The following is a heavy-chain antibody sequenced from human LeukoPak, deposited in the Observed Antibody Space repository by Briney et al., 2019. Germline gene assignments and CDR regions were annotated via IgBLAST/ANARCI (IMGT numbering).Heavy chain of an antibody. Sequence: SETLSLTCAVYGGSFSGYYWSWIRQPPGKGLEWIGEINHSGSTNYNPSPKSRVAISVDTSKNQFSLKLSSVTAADTAVYYCARWGGIILTGYYDYWGQGTLVTVSS. V-gene: IGHV4-34*01. D-gene: IGHD3-9*01. CDR2: INHSGST. CDR1: GGSFSGYY. CDR3: ARWGGIILTGYYDY. J-gene: IGHJ4*02.